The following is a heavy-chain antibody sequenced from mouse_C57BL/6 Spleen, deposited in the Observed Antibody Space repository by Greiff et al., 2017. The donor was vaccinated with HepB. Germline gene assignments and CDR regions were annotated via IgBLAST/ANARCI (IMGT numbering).Heavy chain of an antibody. CDR1: GYTFTSYW. J-gene: IGHJ4*01. D-gene: IGHD2-5*01. CDR2: IYPSDSET. V-gene: IGHV1-61*01. Sequence: QVQLQQPGAELVRPGSSVKLSCKASGYTFTSYWMDWVKQRPGQGLEWIGNIYPSDSETHYNQKFKDKATLTVDKSSSTAYMQLSSLTSEDSAVYYCARYYSNPYYAMDYWGQGTSVTVSS. CDR3: ARYYSNPYYAMDY.